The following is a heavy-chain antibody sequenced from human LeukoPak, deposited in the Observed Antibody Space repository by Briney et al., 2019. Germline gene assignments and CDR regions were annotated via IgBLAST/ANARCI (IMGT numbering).Heavy chain of an antibody. Sequence: GGTLRLSCAASGFPFSNYGMSWVRQAPGAGLEWVSSISGSGDITYYPDSVKGRFTVSRDNSKNTLYLQMNSLGAEDTAIYYCAKDRTGTTGADWFEPWGRGTLVTVSS. J-gene: IGHJ5*02. D-gene: IGHD1-1*01. CDR3: AKDRTGTTGADWFEP. V-gene: IGHV3-23*01. CDR1: GFPFSNYG. CDR2: ISGSGDIT.